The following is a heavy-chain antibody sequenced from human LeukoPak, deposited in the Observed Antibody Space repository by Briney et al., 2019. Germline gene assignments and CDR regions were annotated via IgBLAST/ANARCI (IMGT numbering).Heavy chain of an antibody. CDR3: ARADPGTVDY. Sequence: GRSLRLSCAASGFTFSSYGMHWVRQAPGKGLEWVAVIWYDGSNKYYADSVKGRFTISRDNSKNTLYLQMNGLRAEDTAVYYCARADPGTVDYWGQGTLVTVSS. CDR1: GFTFSSYG. V-gene: IGHV3-33*01. CDR2: IWYDGSNK. J-gene: IGHJ4*02. D-gene: IGHD1/OR15-1a*01.